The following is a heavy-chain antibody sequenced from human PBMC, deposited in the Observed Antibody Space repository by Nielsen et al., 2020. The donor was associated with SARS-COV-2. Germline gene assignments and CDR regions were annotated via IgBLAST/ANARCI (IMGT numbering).Heavy chain of an antibody. CDR2: ISGSGGST. D-gene: IGHD1-20*01. Sequence: GESLKISCAASGFTFSSYAMSWVRQAPGRGLEWVSAISGSGGSTYYADSVKGRFTISRDKSKNTLYLQMNSLRAEETAVYYCARDIITGTTGLDYWGQGTLVTVSS. J-gene: IGHJ4*02. CDR3: ARDIITGTTGLDY. V-gene: IGHV3-23*01. CDR1: GFTFSSYA.